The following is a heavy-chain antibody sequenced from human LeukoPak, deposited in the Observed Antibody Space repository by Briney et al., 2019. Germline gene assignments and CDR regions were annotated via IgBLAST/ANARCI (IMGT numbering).Heavy chain of an antibody. V-gene: IGHV4-39*07. CDR2: IYYSGST. J-gene: IGHJ4*02. CDR1: GGSISSSSYY. Sequence: SETLSLTCTVSGGSISSSSYYWGWIRQPPGKGLEWIGSIYYSGSTNYNPSLKSRVTMSVDTSKNQFSLKLSSVTAADTAVYYCAREGFLEWLLFDYWGQGTLVTVSS. D-gene: IGHD3-3*01. CDR3: AREGFLEWLLFDY.